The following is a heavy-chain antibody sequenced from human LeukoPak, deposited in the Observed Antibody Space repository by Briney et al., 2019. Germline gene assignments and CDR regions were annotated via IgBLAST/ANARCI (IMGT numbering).Heavy chain of an antibody. D-gene: IGHD6-13*01. CDR2: ISYDGSNK. CDR1: GFTFSSYA. Sequence: GGSLRLSCAASGFTFSSYAMHRVRQAPGKGLEWVVVISYDGSNKYYADAVKGRFTISRDNSKNTLYLQMNSLRAEDTAVYYCASRPGIVAAGDDYWGQGTLVTVSS. V-gene: IGHV3-30*03. CDR3: ASRPGIVAAGDDY. J-gene: IGHJ4*02.